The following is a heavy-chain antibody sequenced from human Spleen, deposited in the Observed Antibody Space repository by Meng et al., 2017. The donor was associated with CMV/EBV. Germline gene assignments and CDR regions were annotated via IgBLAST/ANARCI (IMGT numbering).Heavy chain of an antibody. D-gene: IGHD4-23*01. CDR2: IYYSGNT. J-gene: IGHJ4*02. V-gene: IGHV4-31*02. CDR3: ARNSQDYGGNSDFDY. CDR1: GGSIRSGAYY. Sequence: SGGSIRSGAYYWSWIRQHPGKGLEWIGYIYYSGNTYYNPSLKSRLTMSVDTSTNQFFLKLSSVTAADTAVYYCARNSQDYGGNSDFDYWGQGTLVTVSS.